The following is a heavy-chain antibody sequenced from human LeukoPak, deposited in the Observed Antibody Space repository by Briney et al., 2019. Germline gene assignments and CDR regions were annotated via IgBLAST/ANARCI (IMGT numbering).Heavy chain of an antibody. J-gene: IGHJ4*02. Sequence: PGGSLRLSCAASGFAFTTFWMSWVRQAPGKGLEWVANINHDGSDKYYVDSVKGRFTISRDNAKNSLYLQMNSLRAEDTAVYYCATSRDTATETGGQGTLVIVSS. D-gene: IGHD5-18*01. CDR1: GFAFTTFW. CDR3: ATSRDTATET. V-gene: IGHV3-7*01. CDR2: INHDGSDK.